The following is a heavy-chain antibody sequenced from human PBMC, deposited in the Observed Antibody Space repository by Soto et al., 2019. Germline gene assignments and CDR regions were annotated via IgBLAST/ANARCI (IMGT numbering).Heavy chain of an antibody. V-gene: IGHV1-2*04. CDR1: GYTFTGYY. CDR2: INPNSGGA. D-gene: IGHD6-13*01. J-gene: IGHJ6*02. Sequence: ASVKVSCKASGYTFTGYYMHWVRQAPGQGLEWMGWINPNSGGANYAQKFQGWVTITADESTSTAYMELSSLRSEDTAVYYCASGRIAAAGNMGYGMDVWGQGTTVTVSS. CDR3: ASGRIAAAGNMGYGMDV.